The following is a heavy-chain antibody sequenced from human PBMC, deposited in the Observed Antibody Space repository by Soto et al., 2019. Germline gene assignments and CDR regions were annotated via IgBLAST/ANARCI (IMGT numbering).Heavy chain of an antibody. J-gene: IGHJ4*02. Sequence: GGSLRLSCAVSGFTVTSNYMSWVRQAPGKGLEWVSIIHSGGTTNYADSVRGRFTISRDNSHNTVYLQMNSLRVEDTAVYYCARARTITTNFDYWGQGTQVTVSS. CDR1: GFTVTSNY. D-gene: IGHD1-1*01. CDR3: ARARTITTNFDY. CDR2: IHSGGTT. V-gene: IGHV3-66*01.